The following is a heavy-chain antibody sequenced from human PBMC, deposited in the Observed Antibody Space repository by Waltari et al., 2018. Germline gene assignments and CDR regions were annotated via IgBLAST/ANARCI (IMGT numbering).Heavy chain of an antibody. CDR3: AKGGGSGWTAFYEY. CDR2: IYTGGSA. D-gene: IGHD6-19*01. CDR1: GFTFGSYR. Sequence: EVQLVESGGGWVQPGGSRRLPCAASGFTFGSYRMTGVRQPPGKGLEWVSVIYTGGSAYYADSVKGRFTISRDNSKNTLYLQMNSLRAEDTAVYYCAKGGGSGWTAFYEYWGQGTLVTVSS. J-gene: IGHJ4*02. V-gene: IGHV3-23*03.